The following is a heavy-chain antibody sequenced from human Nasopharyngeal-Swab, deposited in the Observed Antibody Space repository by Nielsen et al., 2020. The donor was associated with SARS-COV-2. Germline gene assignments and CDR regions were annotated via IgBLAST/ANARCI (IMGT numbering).Heavy chain of an antibody. CDR2: INPNSGGT. D-gene: IGHD1-1*01. Sequence: SLKVSCKASGYTFTGYYMHWVRQAPGQGLEWMGRINPNSGGTNYAQKFQGRVTMTRDTSISTAYMELSRLRSDDTAVYYCARDGTRYNWNDYYYYGMDVWGQGTTVTVSS. CDR1: GYTFTGYY. V-gene: IGHV1-2*06. CDR3: ARDGTRYNWNDYYYYGMDV. J-gene: IGHJ6*02.